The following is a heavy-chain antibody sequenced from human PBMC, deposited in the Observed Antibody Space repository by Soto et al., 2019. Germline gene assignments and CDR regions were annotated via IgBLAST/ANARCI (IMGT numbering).Heavy chain of an antibody. D-gene: IGHD6-13*01. CDR2: ISYDGSNK. CDR3: ARDAAADY. Sequence: GGSLRLSCAASGFTFSSYAMHWVRQAPGKGLEWVAVISYDGSNKYYADSVKGRSTISRDNSKNTLYLQMNSLRAEDTAVYYCARDAAADYWGQGTLVTVSS. J-gene: IGHJ4*02. CDR1: GFTFSSYA. V-gene: IGHV3-30-3*01.